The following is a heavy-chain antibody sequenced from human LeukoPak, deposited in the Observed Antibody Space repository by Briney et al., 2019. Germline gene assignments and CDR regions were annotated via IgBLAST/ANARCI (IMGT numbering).Heavy chain of an antibody. V-gene: IGHV3-53*01. J-gene: IGHJ4*02. Sequence: PGGSLRLSCAASGFSVTIACMSWVRQAPGKGLEWVSFIYTGDVTYYTDSVKGRFTISRDTSENTLYLQMNSLRAEDTAVYYCAKIQGYFDYWGQGNLVTVSS. CDR2: IYTGDVT. CDR1: GFSVTIAC. CDR3: AKIQGYFDY.